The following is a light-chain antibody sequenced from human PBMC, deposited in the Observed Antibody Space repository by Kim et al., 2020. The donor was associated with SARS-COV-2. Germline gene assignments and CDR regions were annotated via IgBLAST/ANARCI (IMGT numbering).Light chain of an antibody. CDR1: SSNIGSNT. CDR3: ATWDDSLNARV. J-gene: IGLJ3*02. V-gene: IGLV1-44*01. Sequence: GKWVTIPCSGSSSNIGSNTVNWYQQVPGTAPKLLIYSNNQRPSGVPDRFSGSKSGTSASLAISGLQSEDEADYYCATWDDSLNARVFGGGTKLTVL. CDR2: SNN.